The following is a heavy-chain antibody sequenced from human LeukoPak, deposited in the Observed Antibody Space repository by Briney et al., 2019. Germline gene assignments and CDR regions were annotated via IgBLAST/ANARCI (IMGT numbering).Heavy chain of an antibody. D-gene: IGHD2-2*01. CDR1: GFTFSSYE. CDR2: ISSGGSTI. Sequence: GGSLRLSCAASGFTFSSYEMNWVRQAPGNGLEWVSHISSGGSTIYYADSVKGRFTISRDNAKKSLYLQMNSLRAEDTAVYYCARGEGYQLLDAFDIWGQGTMVTVSS. CDR3: ARGEGYQLLDAFDI. J-gene: IGHJ3*02. V-gene: IGHV3-48*03.